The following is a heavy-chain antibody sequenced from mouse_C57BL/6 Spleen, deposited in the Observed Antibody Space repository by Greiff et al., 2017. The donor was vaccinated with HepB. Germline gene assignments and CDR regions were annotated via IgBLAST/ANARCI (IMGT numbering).Heavy chain of an antibody. Sequence: VQLQQPGAELVKPGASVKMSCKASGYTFTSYWITWVKQRPGQGLEWIGDIYPGSGSTNYNEKFKSKATLTVDTSSSTAYMQLSSLTSEDSAVYYCARFPYDYDRSWFAYWGQGTLVTVSA. V-gene: IGHV1-55*01. D-gene: IGHD2-4*01. CDR1: GYTFTSYW. CDR3: ARFPYDYDRSWFAY. CDR2: IYPGSGST. J-gene: IGHJ3*01.